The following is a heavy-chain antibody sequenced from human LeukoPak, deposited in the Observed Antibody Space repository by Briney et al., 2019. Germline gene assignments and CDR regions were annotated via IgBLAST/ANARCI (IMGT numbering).Heavy chain of an antibody. V-gene: IGHV4-61*05. CDR1: GGSISSSSYY. Sequence: SETLSLTCTVSGGSISSSSYYWGWIRQPPGKGLEWIGYIYYSGSTNYNPSLKSRVTISVDTSKNQFSLKLSSVTAADTAVYYCARGFVSYYYMDVWGKGTTVTVSS. CDR3: ARGFVSYYYMDV. CDR2: IYYSGST. D-gene: IGHD6-6*01. J-gene: IGHJ6*03.